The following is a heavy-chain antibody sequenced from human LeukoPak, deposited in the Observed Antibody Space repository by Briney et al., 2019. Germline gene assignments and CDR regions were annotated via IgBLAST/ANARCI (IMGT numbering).Heavy chain of an antibody. CDR2: ISSSGSTI. J-gene: IGHJ4*02. V-gene: IGHV3-48*03. CDR3: ARGQDSSGWYGDYFDY. CDR1: GFTFSSYV. D-gene: IGHD6-19*01. Sequence: GGSLRLSCAASGFTFSSYVMNWVRQAPGQGLEWVSYISSSGSTIYYADSVKGRFTISRDNAKNSLYLQMNSLRAEDTAVYYCARGQDSSGWYGDYFDYWGQGTLVTVSS.